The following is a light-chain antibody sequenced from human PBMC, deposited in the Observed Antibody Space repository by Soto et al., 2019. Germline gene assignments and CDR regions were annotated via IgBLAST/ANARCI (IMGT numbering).Light chain of an antibody. CDR1: ERIYSAY. J-gene: IGKJ5*01. CDR3: QQYGTSPIT. V-gene: IGKV3-20*01. Sequence: EIVLTQSPGTLSLSPGERATLSCRSSERIYSAYLGWYQQKPGQAPRLLIYGASSRATGIPDRFSGSGSGTDFTLTISRLEPEDFAVYYCQQYGTSPITFGQGTRLEIK. CDR2: GAS.